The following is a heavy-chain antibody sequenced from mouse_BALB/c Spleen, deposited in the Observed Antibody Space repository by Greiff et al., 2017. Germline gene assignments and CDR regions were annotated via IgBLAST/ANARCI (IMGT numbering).Heavy chain of an antibody. CDR1: GFDFSRYW. CDR2: INPDSSTI. V-gene: IGHV4-1*02. Sequence: EVKLMESGGGLVQPGGSLKLSCAASGFDFSRYWMSWVRQAPGKGLEWIGEINPDSSTINYTPSLKDKFIISRDNAKNTLYLQMSKVRSEDTALYYCAREGGYFDYWGQGTTLTVSS. CDR3: AREGGYFDY. J-gene: IGHJ2*01.